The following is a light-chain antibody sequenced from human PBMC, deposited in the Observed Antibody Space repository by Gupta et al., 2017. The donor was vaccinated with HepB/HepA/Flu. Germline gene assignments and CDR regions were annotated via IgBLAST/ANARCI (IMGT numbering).Light chain of an antibody. J-gene: IGKJ1*01. CDR3: QQEDERPRT. V-gene: IGKV3-15*01. CDR1: QSVGTA. Sequence: IVMTQSPATLSVSPGERVTLSCRASQSVGTALAWYQQKPGQAPTFLIYGASTRATSIPARFSGSGSGTEFTLTISSLQSEDFAVYYCQQEDERPRTFGQGTKVGIK. CDR2: GAS.